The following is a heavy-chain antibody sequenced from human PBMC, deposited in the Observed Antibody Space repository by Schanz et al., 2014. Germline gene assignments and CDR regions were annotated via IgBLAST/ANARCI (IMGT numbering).Heavy chain of an antibody. CDR2: ITPYNGNT. D-gene: IGHD2-2*01. CDR1: GYTFTSYG. CDR3: ARDRSRDANTSDVRYFDY. J-gene: IGHJ4*02. V-gene: IGHV1-18*01. Sequence: QVQLVQSGAEVKKPGASVKVSCKASGYTFTSYGISWVRQAPGQGLEWMGWITPYNGNTNYAQKLQGRVTMTADTSTSTAYRDLRRQRSDDTAVYYCARDRSRDANTSDVRYFDYWGQGSLVTVSS.